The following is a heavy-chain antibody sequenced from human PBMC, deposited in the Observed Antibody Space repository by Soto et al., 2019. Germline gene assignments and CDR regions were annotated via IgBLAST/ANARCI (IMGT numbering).Heavy chain of an antibody. Sequence: PSETLSLTCAVSGYSISSGYYWGWIRQPPGKGLEWIGSIYHSGSTYSNPSLKSRVTISVDTSKNQFSLKLSSVTAADSAVYYCARVVSGGYNSNPYYFDYWGQGTLVTVSS. CDR3: ARVVSGGYNSNPYYFDY. CDR2: IYHSGST. V-gene: IGHV4-38-2*01. J-gene: IGHJ4*02. D-gene: IGHD5-12*01. CDR1: GYSISSGYY.